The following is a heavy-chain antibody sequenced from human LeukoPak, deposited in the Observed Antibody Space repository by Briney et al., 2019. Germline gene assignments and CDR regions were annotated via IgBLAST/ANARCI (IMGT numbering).Heavy chain of an antibody. Sequence: MSSETMSLTCAVSGYSISSGYYWGWIRQPPGKGLEWIGSIYHSGSTYYNPSLKSRVTISVDTSKNQFSLKLSSVTAADTAVYYCARRLGIMRDPFDYWGQGTLVTVSS. J-gene: IGHJ4*02. V-gene: IGHV4-38-2*01. CDR1: GYSISSGYY. D-gene: IGHD7-27*01. CDR3: ARRLGIMRDPFDY. CDR2: IYHSGST.